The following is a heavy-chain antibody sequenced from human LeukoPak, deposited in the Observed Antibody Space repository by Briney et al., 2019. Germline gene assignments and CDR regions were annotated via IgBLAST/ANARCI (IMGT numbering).Heavy chain of an antibody. J-gene: IGHJ3*01. CDR2: INADGCTA. V-gene: IGHV3-74*01. Sequence: GGSLRLSCAASYCSFGNSWVHWGRKAPEKGLGWGSLINADGCTATYADSVKGRFTISRDNDRNTLSLQMNRLTIEDTAVYYCVVVVEPPDSDGFDVWGQGTMITVSS. CDR1: YCSFGNSW. D-gene: IGHD1-14*01. CDR3: VVVVEPPDSDGFDV.